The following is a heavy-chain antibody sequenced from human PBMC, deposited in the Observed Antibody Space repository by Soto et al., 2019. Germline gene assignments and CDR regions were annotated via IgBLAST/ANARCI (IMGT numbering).Heavy chain of an antibody. CDR2: IYYSGST. Sequence: QVQLQESGPGLVKPSETLSVTCTVSGGSISSYYWSWIRQPPGKRLEWIGYIYYSGSTNYNPSLKSRVTISVDTSKNQFSLKLSSVTAADTAVHYCARDGSSWGREYYFGMDIWGQLTPLTVSS. CDR3: ARDGSSWGREYYFGMDI. J-gene: IGHJ6*02. CDR1: GGSISSYY. D-gene: IGHD6-13*01. V-gene: IGHV4-59*01.